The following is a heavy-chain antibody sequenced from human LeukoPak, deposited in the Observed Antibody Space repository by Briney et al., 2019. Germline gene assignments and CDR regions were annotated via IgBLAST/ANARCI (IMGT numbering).Heavy chain of an antibody. D-gene: IGHD3-10*01. J-gene: IGHJ5*02. CDR3: ARGASLWFGELFHVGARFDP. CDR2: IYHSGST. Sequence: PSETLSLTCTVSGGSISSGGYYWSWIRQPPGKGLEWIGYIYHSGSTYYNPSLKSRVTISVDTSKNQFSLKLSSVTAADTAVYYCARGASLWFGELFHVGARFDPWGQGTLVTVSS. CDR1: GGSISSGGYY. V-gene: IGHV4-30-2*01.